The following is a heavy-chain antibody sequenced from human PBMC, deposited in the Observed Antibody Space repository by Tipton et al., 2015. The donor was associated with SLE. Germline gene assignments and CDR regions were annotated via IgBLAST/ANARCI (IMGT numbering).Heavy chain of an antibody. J-gene: IGHJ4*02. CDR3: ARGAAMFYFDY. D-gene: IGHD2-2*01. V-gene: IGHV4-39*07. CDR1: GGSISSSSYY. CDR2: INHSGST. Sequence: TLSLTCTVSGGSISSSSYYWGWIRQPPGKGLEWIGEINHSGSTNYNPSLKSRVTISVDTSKNQFSLKLSSVTAADTAVYYCARGAAMFYFDYWGQGTLVTVSS.